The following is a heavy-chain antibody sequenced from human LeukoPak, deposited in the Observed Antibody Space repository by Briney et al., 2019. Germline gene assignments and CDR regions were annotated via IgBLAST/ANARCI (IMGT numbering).Heavy chain of an antibody. D-gene: IGHD3-22*01. CDR1: GYTFTSYA. CDR3: SREAGSGYDPYFDF. Sequence: GASVKVSFKASGYTFTSYAIHWVRQAPGQGLEWMGSINTANDDTKFSQEFHGRVTISSDTSANTAYMELTRLRSDDMGVYYCSREAGSGYDPYFDFWGQGTLVTVSS. V-gene: IGHV1-3*03. J-gene: IGHJ4*02. CDR2: INTANDDT.